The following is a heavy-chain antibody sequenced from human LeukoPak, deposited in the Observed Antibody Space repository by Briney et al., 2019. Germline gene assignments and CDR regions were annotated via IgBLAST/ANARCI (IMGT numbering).Heavy chain of an antibody. Sequence: GGSLRLSCAASGFTFSSYSMNWVRQAPGKGLEWVSSISSISSYIYYADSVKGRFTISRDNAKNSLYLQMNSLRAEDTAVYYCAREDRFGESVGPWGQGILVTVSS. D-gene: IGHD3-10*01. J-gene: IGHJ5*02. V-gene: IGHV3-21*01. CDR2: ISSISSYI. CDR1: GFTFSSYS. CDR3: AREDRFGESVGP.